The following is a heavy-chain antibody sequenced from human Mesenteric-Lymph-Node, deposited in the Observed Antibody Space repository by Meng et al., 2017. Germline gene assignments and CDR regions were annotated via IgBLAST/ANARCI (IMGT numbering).Heavy chain of an antibody. V-gene: IGHV3-30*01. D-gene: IGHD5-12*01. J-gene: IGHJ4*02. Sequence: GESLKISCEGSGFTFSSYAMHGVRQAPGKGLEWVAVISYDGSNKYYEDSVKGRFTISRDNSKNTLYLQMNSLRAEDTAVYYCARDAGSGGYVYWGQGTLVTVSS. CDR3: ARDAGSGGYVY. CDR2: ISYDGSNK. CDR1: GFTFSSYA.